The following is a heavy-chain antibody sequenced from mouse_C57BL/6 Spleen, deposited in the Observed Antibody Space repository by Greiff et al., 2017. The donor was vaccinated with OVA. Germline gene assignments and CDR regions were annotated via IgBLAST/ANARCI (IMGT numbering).Heavy chain of an antibody. J-gene: IGHJ3*01. D-gene: IGHD1-1*01. Sequence: VQLKESGGGLVKPGGSLKLSCAASGFTFSDYGMHWVRQAPGKGLEWVAYISSGSSPIYYADTVKGRFTISRDNAKNTLFLQRTSPRAEDTAMYYCARSHYGSSSAWFAYWGQGTLVTVSA. CDR3: ARSHYGSSSAWFAY. CDR2: ISSGSSPI. V-gene: IGHV5-17*01. CDR1: GFTFSDYG.